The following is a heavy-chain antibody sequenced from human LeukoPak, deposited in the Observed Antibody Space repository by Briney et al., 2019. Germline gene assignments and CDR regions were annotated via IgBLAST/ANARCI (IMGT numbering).Heavy chain of an antibody. Sequence: SQTLSLTCAISGDSVSRDSVAWNWIRQSPSRGLEWLGRTYYKSAWYSDYAVSVKGRVTINPDTSKNQVSLQLNSVTPEDTAVYYCARGTGWPQFDYWGQGTLVTVSS. V-gene: IGHV6-1*01. D-gene: IGHD6-19*01. CDR1: GDSVSRDSVA. J-gene: IGHJ4*02. CDR2: TYYKSAWYS. CDR3: ARGTGWPQFDY.